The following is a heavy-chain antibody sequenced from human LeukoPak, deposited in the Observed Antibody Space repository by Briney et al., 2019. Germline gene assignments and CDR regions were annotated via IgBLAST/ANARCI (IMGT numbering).Heavy chain of an antibody. CDR3: ARNRNWNASPYYYYMDV. CDR2: ISAYNGNT. V-gene: IGHV1-18*01. CDR1: GYTFTSYG. J-gene: IGHJ6*03. Sequence: ASVKVSCKASGYTFTSYGISWVRQAPGQGLEWMGWISAYNGNTNYAQKLQGRVTMTTDTSTSTAYMELRSLRSDDTAVYYCARNRNWNASPYYYYMDVWGKGTTVTVSS. D-gene: IGHD1-1*01.